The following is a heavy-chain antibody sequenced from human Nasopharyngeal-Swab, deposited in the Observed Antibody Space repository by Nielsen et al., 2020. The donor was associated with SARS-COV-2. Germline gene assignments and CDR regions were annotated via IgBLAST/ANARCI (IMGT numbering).Heavy chain of an antibody. J-gene: IGHJ4*02. CDR3: ARRGGYGTPVDY. CDR2: ISSSGSTI. D-gene: IGHD5-18*01. Sequence: GGPLSLSCVASGFSFSDYYMSWFCEDSGKGLVWVSYISSSGSTIYYADCVKGRFTISRDNAKNSLYLQMNSLRAEDTAVYYCARRGGYGTPVDYWGQGTLVTVSS. V-gene: IGHV3-11*04. CDR1: GFSFSDYY.